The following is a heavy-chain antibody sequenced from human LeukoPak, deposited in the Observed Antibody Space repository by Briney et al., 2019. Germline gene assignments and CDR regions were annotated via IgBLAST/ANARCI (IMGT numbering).Heavy chain of an antibody. CDR1: GFTFSTYA. CDR2: ISFDGVNT. V-gene: IGHV3-30*04. CDR3: ARTTHYYDSPHFDY. D-gene: IGHD3-10*01. J-gene: IGHJ4*02. Sequence: GGSLRLSCAASGFTFSTYAIHWVRQAPGKGLEWVAVISFDGVNTFYADSVKGRFTISRDNAKNSLYLQMNSLRAEDTAVYYCARTTHYYDSPHFDYWGQGTLVTVSS.